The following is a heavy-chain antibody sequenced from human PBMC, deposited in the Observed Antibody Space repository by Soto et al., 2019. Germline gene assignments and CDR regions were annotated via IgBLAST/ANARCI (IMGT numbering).Heavy chain of an antibody. CDR1: GYSFTSYW. Sequence: RGESLKISCKGSGYSFTSYWIGWVRQMPGKGLEWMGIIYPGDSDTRYSPSFQGQVTISADKSISTAYLQWSSLKASDTAMYYCARQGGTHGGKAYYYYGMDVWGQGTTVTVSS. V-gene: IGHV5-51*01. J-gene: IGHJ6*02. CDR2: IYPGDSDT. CDR3: ARQGGTHGGKAYYYYGMDV. D-gene: IGHD2-15*01.